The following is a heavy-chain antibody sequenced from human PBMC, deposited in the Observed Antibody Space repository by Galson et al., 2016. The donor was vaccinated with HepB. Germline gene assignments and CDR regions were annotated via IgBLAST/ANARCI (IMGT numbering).Heavy chain of an antibody. Sequence: SLRLSCAASGFTFSRYEMNWVRQAPGKGLEWVSYISSSGATIYYADSVKGRFTISRDNAKNSLYLQMNSLRAEDTAVYYGAREPVRLDAPLTGPPKNPDYWGQGSLVTGSS. J-gene: IGHJ4*02. CDR2: ISSSGATI. CDR1: GFTFSRYE. D-gene: IGHD3-9*01. CDR3: AREPVRLDAPLTGPPKNPDY. V-gene: IGHV3-48*03.